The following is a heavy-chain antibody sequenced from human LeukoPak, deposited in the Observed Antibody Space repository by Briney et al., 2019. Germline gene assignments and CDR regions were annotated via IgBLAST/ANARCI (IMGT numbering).Heavy chain of an antibody. V-gene: IGHV4-34*01. CDR2: INHSGST. CDR3: ARGLNPLYGWFDP. CDR1: GGSFSGHY. D-gene: IGHD2/OR15-2a*01. Sequence: PSETLSLTCAVYGGSFSGHYWSWIRQPPGKGLEWIGEINHSGSTNYNPSLKSRVTISVDTSKNQFSLKLSSVTAADTAVYYCARGLNPLYGWFDPWGQGTLVTVSS. J-gene: IGHJ5*02.